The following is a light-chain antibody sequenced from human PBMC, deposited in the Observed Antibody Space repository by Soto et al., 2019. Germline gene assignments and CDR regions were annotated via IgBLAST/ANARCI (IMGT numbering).Light chain of an antibody. CDR2: GAS. V-gene: IGKV3-15*01. CDR3: QQYNDWPT. CDR1: QSVSRN. Sequence: EIVMTQSPATLSVSPGERATLFCRASQSVSRNLAWSQQQPVQAPRLLIFGASTRATGIPARFSGSGSGTAFTHTSSSLQSEDFADYYFQQYNDWPTFGQGTKVEIK. J-gene: IGKJ1*01.